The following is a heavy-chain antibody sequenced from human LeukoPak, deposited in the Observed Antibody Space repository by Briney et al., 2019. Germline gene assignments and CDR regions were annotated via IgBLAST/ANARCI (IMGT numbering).Heavy chain of an antibody. V-gene: IGHV3-74*01. J-gene: IGHJ4*02. CDR3: ARDFSGSWGVSY. Sequence: GGSLRLSCAASGFTFSNYWMHWVRQAPGKGPVWVSRIKSDGSSTRFADSVQGRFTISRDNGKNTLYLQMNSLRAEDTAVYYCARDFSGSWGVSYWGQGTLVTVSS. CDR2: IKSDGSST. D-gene: IGHD1-26*01. CDR1: GFTFSNYW.